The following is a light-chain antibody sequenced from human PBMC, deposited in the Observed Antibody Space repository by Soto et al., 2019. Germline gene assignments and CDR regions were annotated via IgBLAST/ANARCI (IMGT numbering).Light chain of an antibody. CDR3: QQYGSSPPT. J-gene: IGKJ1*01. CDR2: GAS. Sequence: IALTQCPDTMAVPPAERATLSCGASQSVSSSYLAWYQQKPGQAPRLLIYGASSRATGIPDRFSGSGSGTDFTLTINRLEPEDFALYYCQQYGSSPPTFGQGTKVDIK. V-gene: IGKV3-20*01. CDR1: QSVSSSY.